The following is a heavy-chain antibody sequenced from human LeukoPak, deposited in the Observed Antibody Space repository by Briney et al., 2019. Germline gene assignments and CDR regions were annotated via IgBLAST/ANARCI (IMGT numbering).Heavy chain of an antibody. V-gene: IGHV3-74*01. CDR2: INSDGSST. CDR3: ARNYGSGSYSSYYYYYYMDV. Sequence: RTGGSLRLSCAVSGFTFSRYWMHWVRQAPGKGLVWVSRINSDGSSTSYADSVKGRFTISRDNAKNTLYLQMNSLRAEDTAVYYCARNYGSGSYSSYYYYYYMDVWGKGTTVTVSS. CDR1: GFTFSRYW. J-gene: IGHJ6*03. D-gene: IGHD3-10*01.